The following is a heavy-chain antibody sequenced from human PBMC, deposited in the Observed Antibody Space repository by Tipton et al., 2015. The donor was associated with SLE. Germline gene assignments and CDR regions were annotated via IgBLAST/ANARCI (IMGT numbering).Heavy chain of an antibody. Sequence: SLRLSCAASGFTFSDYYMSWIRQAPGKGLEWVSYISSSGSTIYYADSVKGRFTISRDNSKNTLYLQMNSLRAEDTAVYYCAKEVYDSSGYYLDYWGQGTLVTVSS. CDR1: GFTFSDYY. CDR2: ISSSGSTI. J-gene: IGHJ4*02. V-gene: IGHV3-11*04. D-gene: IGHD3-22*01. CDR3: AKEVYDSSGYYLDY.